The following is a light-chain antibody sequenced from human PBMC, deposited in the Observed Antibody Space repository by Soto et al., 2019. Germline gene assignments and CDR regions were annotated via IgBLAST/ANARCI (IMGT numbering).Light chain of an antibody. CDR3: VSYTSSKLYV. CDR2: EVS. Sequence: QSALTQPASVSGSPGQSITISCTGTSSDVGGYNYVSWYQQHPGEAPKLMIYEVSHRPSGVSNRFSGSKSGNTASLTISGLQAEDEADYYCVSYTSSKLYVFGSGTKLTVL. J-gene: IGLJ1*01. V-gene: IGLV2-14*01. CDR1: SSDVGGYNY.